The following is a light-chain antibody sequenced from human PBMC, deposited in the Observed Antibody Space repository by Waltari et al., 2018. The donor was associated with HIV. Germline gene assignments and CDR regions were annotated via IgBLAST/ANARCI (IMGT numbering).Light chain of an antibody. CDR2: GAS. CDR3: QQYGSSTVT. Sequence: ELVLTQSPGTLSLSPAERATLSCRAGQGVSSSYLAWYQQKPGHAPRLLIYGASSRATGSPDRFSGSGSGTDFTSTISRMEPEDFAVYYCQQYGSSTVTFGQGTKVEIK. V-gene: IGKV3-20*01. CDR1: QGVSSSY. J-gene: IGKJ1*01.